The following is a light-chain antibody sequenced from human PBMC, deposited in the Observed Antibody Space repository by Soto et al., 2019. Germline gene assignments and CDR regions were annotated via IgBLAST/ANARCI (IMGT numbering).Light chain of an antibody. CDR1: QGIGNA. J-gene: IGKJ1*01. Sequence: AIQMTQSPSSLSASVGDRVTISCRASQGIGNALGWYQQKPGKPPKVLIYGASNLQSGVPPRFSGSGSGTEFTLIISSLQSEDFAVYYCQHYNNWPPWTFGQGTKVDI. CDR2: GAS. V-gene: IGKV1-6*01. CDR3: QHYNNWPPWT.